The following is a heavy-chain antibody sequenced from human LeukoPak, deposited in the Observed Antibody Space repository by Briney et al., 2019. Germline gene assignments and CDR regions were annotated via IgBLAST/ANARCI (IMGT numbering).Heavy chain of an antibody. Sequence: ASVKVSCKASGYIFTGYYMHWVRQAPGQGLEWMGWINPNSGGTNSAQKFQGRVTMTRDTSISTAYMELSRLTSDDTAVYYCARHPYSGSYHFDYWGQGTLVTVAS. CDR3: ARHPYSGSYHFDY. V-gene: IGHV1-2*02. J-gene: IGHJ4*02. D-gene: IGHD1-26*01. CDR2: INPNSGGT. CDR1: GYIFTGYY.